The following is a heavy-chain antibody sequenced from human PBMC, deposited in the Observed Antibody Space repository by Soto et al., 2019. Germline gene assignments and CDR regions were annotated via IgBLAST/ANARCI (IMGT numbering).Heavy chain of an antibody. D-gene: IGHD3-22*01. V-gene: IGHV1-2*04. J-gene: IGHJ4*02. CDR1: GYTFTIYG. Sequence: ASVKVSCKASGYTFTIYGINWVRQAPGQGLEWMGWINPNSGGTNYAQKFQGWVTMTRDTSISTAYMELSRLRSDDTAVYYCVRCSSGYCNFDYWGQGTLVTVSS. CDR3: VRCSSGYCNFDY. CDR2: INPNSGGT.